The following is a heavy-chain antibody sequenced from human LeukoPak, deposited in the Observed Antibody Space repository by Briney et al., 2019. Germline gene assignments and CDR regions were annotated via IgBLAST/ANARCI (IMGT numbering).Heavy chain of an antibody. CDR2: IYPCDSET. Sequence: ESLKISCKGSGYSFTSYWNGWVRQIPGKGLEWMGIIYPCDSETTYSPSFQGQVTISADKSISTAYLQWRSLKASDTAMYYCARVGYCSGGSCYSDSENWFDPWGQGTLVTVSS. V-gene: IGHV5-51*01. CDR1: GYSFTSYW. D-gene: IGHD2-15*01. CDR3: ARVGYCSGGSCYSDSENWFDP. J-gene: IGHJ5*02.